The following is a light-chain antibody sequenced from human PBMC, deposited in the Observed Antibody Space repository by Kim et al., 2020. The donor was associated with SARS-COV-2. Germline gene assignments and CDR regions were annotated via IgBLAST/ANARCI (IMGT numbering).Light chain of an antibody. CDR1: QSVSSS. CDR3: QQYINYYT. CDR2: GAS. J-gene: IGKJ2*01. Sequence: LSATVGDRVTITCQASQSVSSSLGWYQQKPGKAPTLLIYGASRLESRVPSRFSGSGSGTEFTLTINSLQPDDFATYYCQQYINYYTFGQGTKLEI. V-gene: IGKV1-5*01.